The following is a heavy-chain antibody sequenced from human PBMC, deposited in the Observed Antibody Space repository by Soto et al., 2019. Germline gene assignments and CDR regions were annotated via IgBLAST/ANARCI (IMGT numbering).Heavy chain of an antibody. V-gene: IGHV3-48*03. D-gene: IGHD2-2*01. CDR3: SRYAPYPKGRWLNLDV. Sequence: GGSLRLSCAASGFILSSYMMNWVRQAPGQGLEWIAYISNTVSSIDYADSVKGRFTTSRDNAKNSLYLQMNSLRAEDTALYYCSRYAPYPKGRWLNLDVWGQGTLVTFSS. J-gene: IGHJ4*02. CDR2: ISNTVSSI. CDR1: GFILSSYM.